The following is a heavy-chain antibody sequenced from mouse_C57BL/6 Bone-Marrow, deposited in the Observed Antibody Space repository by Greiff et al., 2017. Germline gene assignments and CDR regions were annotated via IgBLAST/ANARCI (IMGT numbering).Heavy chain of an antibody. D-gene: IGHD1-1*01. V-gene: IGHV2-5*01. Sequence: QVQLQHSGPGLVQPSQSLSITCTVSGFSLTSYGVHWVRQSPGKGLEWLGVIWRGGSTDYNAAFMSRLSITKDNSKSQVFFKMNSLQADDTAIYYCAKNRYYGSSYGYFDVWGTGTTVTVSS. CDR2: IWRGGST. CDR3: AKNRYYGSSYGYFDV. J-gene: IGHJ1*03. CDR1: GFSLTSYG.